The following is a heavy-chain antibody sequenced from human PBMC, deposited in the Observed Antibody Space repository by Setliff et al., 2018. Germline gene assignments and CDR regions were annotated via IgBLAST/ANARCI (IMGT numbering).Heavy chain of an antibody. CDR2: INYSGIT. V-gene: IGHV4-39*01. CDR3: ARLPNYVWESPVDY. CDR1: GDSISSSSYY. D-gene: IGHD3-16*01. J-gene: IGHJ4*02. Sequence: LSLTCSVSGDSISSSSYYWGWIRQPPGKGLEWIGSINYSGITYYSPSLKSRVIVSVDTSKNQFSLKLSSVTAADTAVYYCARLPNYVWESPVDYWGQGTLVTVSS.